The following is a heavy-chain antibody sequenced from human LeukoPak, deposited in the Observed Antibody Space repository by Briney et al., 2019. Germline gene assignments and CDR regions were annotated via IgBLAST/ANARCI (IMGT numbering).Heavy chain of an antibody. V-gene: IGHV3-7*01. D-gene: IGHD6-19*01. CDR3: ARSSYPYYFDY. Sequence: WVANIKQDGSEKYYVDSVKGRFTISRDNARNTLYLQMNSLRAEDTAVYYCARSSYPYYFDYWGQGTLVTVSS. J-gene: IGHJ4*02. CDR2: IKQDGSEK.